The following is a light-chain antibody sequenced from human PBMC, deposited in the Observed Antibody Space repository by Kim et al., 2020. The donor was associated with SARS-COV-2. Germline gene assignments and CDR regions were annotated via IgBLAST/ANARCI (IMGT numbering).Light chain of an antibody. Sequence: EIVLTQSPAPLSLSPGDRATLSCRASQSVTSDLAWYQQKPGQAPRLLIYDAFNRATGIPARFSGSGSGTDFTLTISSLEPEDFAVYYCQQRSNWMYTFGQGTKLEI. CDR3: QQRSNWMYT. CDR2: DAF. J-gene: IGKJ2*01. V-gene: IGKV3-11*01. CDR1: QSVTSD.